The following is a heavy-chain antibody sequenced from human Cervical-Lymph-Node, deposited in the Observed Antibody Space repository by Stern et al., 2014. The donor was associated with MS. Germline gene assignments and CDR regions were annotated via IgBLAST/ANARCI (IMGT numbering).Heavy chain of an antibody. J-gene: IGHJ4*02. D-gene: IGHD6-19*01. Sequence: QVQLVQSGAEVKKPGASVKVSCKVSGNTLTELSMHWVRQAPGTGLEWMGGFDPEDGETVYAQKFQGRLTMTEDTSTDTASMELTSLRSEDTAVYYCATLSGSAWTHFDYWGQGTLVTVSS. CDR3: ATLSGSAWTHFDY. V-gene: IGHV1-24*01. CDR1: GNTLTELS. CDR2: FDPEDGET.